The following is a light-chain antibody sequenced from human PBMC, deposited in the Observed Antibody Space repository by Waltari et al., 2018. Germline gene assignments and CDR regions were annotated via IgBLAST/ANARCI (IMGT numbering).Light chain of an antibody. V-gene: IGLV8-61*01. CDR3: VLYIGSGIWV. Sequence: QTAVTQEPSFSVSPGGTVILTCGLSSGSVSLSHYPSWYQQTPGQPPRTLIYTTDTRSSGVPDRFIGSILGDKAALTITGAQEEDESVYYCVLYIGSGIWVFGGGTKLTVL. CDR1: SGSVSLSHY. J-gene: IGLJ3*02. CDR2: TTD.